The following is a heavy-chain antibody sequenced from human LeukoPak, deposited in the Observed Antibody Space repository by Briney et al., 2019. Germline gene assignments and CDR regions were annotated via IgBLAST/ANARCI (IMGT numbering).Heavy chain of an antibody. CDR1: GGSFSSGSYY. Sequence: KPSETLSLTCTVSGGSFSSGSYYWSWIRQPPGKGLEWIGYIYYSGSTNYNPSLKSRVTISVDTSKNQFSLKLSSVTAADTAVYYCAGARGDQDYWGQGTLVTVSS. V-gene: IGHV4-61*01. J-gene: IGHJ4*02. D-gene: IGHD2-21*02. CDR2: IYYSGST. CDR3: AGARGDQDY.